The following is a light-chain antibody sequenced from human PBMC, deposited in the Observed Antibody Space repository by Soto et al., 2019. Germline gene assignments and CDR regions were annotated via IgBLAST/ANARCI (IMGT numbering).Light chain of an antibody. CDR3: QQYNTWPPR. CDR2: TAS. J-gene: IGKJ3*01. CDR1: QSIRTY. V-gene: IGKV1-39*01. Sequence: DIQVTQSPSSLSASVGDRVTITCRASQSIRTYLNWYQQRPGKPPKLLMHTASTLQTGVPSRFSGGGSGTDFTLTISSLQPEDFAVYYCQQYNTWPPRFGPGTKIHI.